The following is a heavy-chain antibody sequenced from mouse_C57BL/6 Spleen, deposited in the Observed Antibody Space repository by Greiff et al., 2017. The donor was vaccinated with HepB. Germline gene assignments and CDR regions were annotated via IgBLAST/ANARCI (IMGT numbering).Heavy chain of an antibody. CDR1: GYAFSSYW. V-gene: IGHV1-80*01. D-gene: IGHD2-14*01. CDR3: ARRVPYYFDY. J-gene: IGHJ2*01. CDR2: IYPGDGDT. Sequence: QVQLKESGAELVKPEASVKISCKASGYAFSSYWMNWVKQRPGKGLEWIGQIYPGDGDTNYNGKFKGKATLTADKSSSTAYMQLSSLTSEDSAVYFCARRVPYYFDYWGQGTTLTVSS.